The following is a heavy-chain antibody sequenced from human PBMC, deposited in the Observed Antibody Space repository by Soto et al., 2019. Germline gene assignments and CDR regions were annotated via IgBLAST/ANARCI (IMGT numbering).Heavy chain of an antibody. J-gene: IGHJ3*01. V-gene: IGHV5-51*01. CDR3: ARTYYSSGWYHAFDV. CDR2: IYPGDSDT. Sequence: GESLKISCKGSGYSFTSYWIAWVRQMSGKGLEWMGIIYPGDSDTRYSPSFQGQVTISADKSISTAYLQWSSLKASDTAMYYCARTYYSSGWYHAFDVWGQGTMVTVSS. CDR1: GYSFTSYW. D-gene: IGHD6-19*01.